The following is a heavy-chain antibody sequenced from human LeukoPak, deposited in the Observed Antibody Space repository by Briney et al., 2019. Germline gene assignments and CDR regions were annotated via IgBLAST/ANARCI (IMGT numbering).Heavy chain of an antibody. V-gene: IGHV4-4*09. CDR1: GGSISSYY. D-gene: IGHD3-3*01. CDR2: IYTSGST. J-gene: IGHJ5*02. CDR3: ARQASDFWSGLMGFDP. Sequence: SETLSLTCTVSGGSISSYYWSWIRQPPGKGLEWIGYIYTSGSTNYNPSLKSRVTISVDTSKNQFSLKLSFVTAADTAVYYCARQASDFWSGLMGFDPWGQGTLVTVST.